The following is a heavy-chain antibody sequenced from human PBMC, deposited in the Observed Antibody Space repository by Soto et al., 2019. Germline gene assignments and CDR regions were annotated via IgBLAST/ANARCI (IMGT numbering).Heavy chain of an antibody. CDR2: ISTVPDIT. J-gene: IGHJ4*02. D-gene: IGHD2-21*02. Sequence: EVQLVESGGGFTQAGGSLRLSCAASGFKFSDYSFNWVRQGPGRGLEWIAFISTVPDITYYADSVKGRFAISRDNAANSVFLQMNSLRDEDTAVYYCAKDRWVTTRSFDFWCQGTLVAVS. CDR3: AKDRWVTTRSFDF. CDR1: GFKFSDYS. V-gene: IGHV3-48*02.